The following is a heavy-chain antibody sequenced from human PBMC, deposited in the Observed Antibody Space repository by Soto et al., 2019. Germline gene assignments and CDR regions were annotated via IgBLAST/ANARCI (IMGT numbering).Heavy chain of an antibody. Sequence: GGSLRLSCAASGFTFSSYAMHWVRQAPGKGLEWVAVISYDGSNKYYADSVKGRFTISRDNSKNTLYLQMNSLRAEDTAVYYCANTGSYSNYYYYGMDVWGQGTTVTVSS. CDR3: ANTGSYSNYYYYGMDV. J-gene: IGHJ6*02. V-gene: IGHV3-30-3*01. CDR1: GFTFSSYA. CDR2: ISYDGSNK. D-gene: IGHD3-10*01.